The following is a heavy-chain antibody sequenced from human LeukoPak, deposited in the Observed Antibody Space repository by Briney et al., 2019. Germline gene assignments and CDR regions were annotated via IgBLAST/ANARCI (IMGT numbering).Heavy chain of an antibody. CDR2: ISSSGGSK. V-gene: IGHV3-11*01. CDR3: ARTVAGTVNY. Sequence: GGSLRLSCAASGFTFSDYYMSWIRQAPGKGLEWVSYISSSGGSKYYADSAKGRFTISRDNAKNPLYLQMNSLRAEDTAVYYCARTVAGTVNYWARGTLVTVSS. J-gene: IGHJ4*02. CDR1: GFTFSDYY. D-gene: IGHD6-19*01.